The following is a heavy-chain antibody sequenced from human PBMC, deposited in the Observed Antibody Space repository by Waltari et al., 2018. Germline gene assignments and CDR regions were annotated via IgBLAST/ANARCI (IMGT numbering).Heavy chain of an antibody. V-gene: IGHV1-69*01. J-gene: IGHJ6*03. CDR2: IIPIFGTA. CDR1: GGTFSSYA. D-gene: IGHD3-10*01. CDR3: ARAMVRGVGYYYYYMDV. Sequence: QVQLVQSGAVVKKPGYSVKVSCKASGGTFSSYAISRVRQAPGQGLEWMGGIIPIFGTANYAQKFQGRVTITADESTSTAYMELSSLRSEDTAVYYCARAMVRGVGYYYYYMDVWGKGTTVTVSS.